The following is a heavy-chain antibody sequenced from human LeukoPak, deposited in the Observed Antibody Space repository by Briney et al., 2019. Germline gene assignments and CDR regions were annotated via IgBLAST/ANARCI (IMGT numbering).Heavy chain of an antibody. CDR3: ARAGDSSGYYYNWFDP. V-gene: IGHV1-18*04. J-gene: IGHJ5*02. CDR1: GYTFTSYY. D-gene: IGHD3-22*01. Sequence: ASVKVSCKASGYTFTSYYMHWVRQAPGQGLEWMGWISAYNGNTNYAQKLQGRVTMTTDTSTSTAYMELRSLRSDDTAVYYCARAGDSSGYYYNWFDPWGQGTLVTVSS. CDR2: ISAYNGNT.